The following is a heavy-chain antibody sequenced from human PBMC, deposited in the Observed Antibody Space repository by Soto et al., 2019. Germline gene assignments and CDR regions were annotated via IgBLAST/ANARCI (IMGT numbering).Heavy chain of an antibody. CDR1: GFTFTSSA. V-gene: IGHV1-58*01. CDR2: IVVGSGNT. J-gene: IGHJ4*02. CDR3: AATTGYRPHYFDY. D-gene: IGHD3-9*01. Sequence: SVKVSCKASGFTFTSSAVQWVRQARGQRLEWIGWIVVGSGNTNYAQKFQERVTITRDMSISTAYMELSSLRSEDTAVYYCAATTGYRPHYFDYWGQGTLVTVSS.